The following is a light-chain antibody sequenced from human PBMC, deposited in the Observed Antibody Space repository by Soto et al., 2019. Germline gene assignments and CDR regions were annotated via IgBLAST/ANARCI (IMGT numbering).Light chain of an antibody. CDR1: SSDVGGYNY. V-gene: IGLV2-14*01. Sequence: QSVLTQPASVSGSPGQSITISCTGTSSDVGGYNYVSWYQQHPGKAPKLMIYDVSNRPSGVSNRFSGSKSGNTASLTISGLKVEDEADYYCSSYTSSSTLAVFGRGTKVTV. CDR2: DVS. CDR3: SSYTSSSTLAV. J-gene: IGLJ1*01.